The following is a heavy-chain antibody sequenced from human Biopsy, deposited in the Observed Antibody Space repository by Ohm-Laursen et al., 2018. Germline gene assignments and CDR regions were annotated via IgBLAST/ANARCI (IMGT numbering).Heavy chain of an antibody. Sequence: SDTLSLTCAVYGGSFNGYFWSWIRQPPGKGLEWNGDITQSGSTNYSPSLKSRVTILVDTAKKQFSLSLRSVTAADTAVYYCARVPLPGIGAAYQGRFLYGMDVWGQGTTVSVSS. V-gene: IGHV4-34*01. CDR2: ITQSGST. CDR3: ARVPLPGIGAAYQGRFLYGMDV. CDR1: GGSFNGYF. J-gene: IGHJ6*02. D-gene: IGHD6-13*01.